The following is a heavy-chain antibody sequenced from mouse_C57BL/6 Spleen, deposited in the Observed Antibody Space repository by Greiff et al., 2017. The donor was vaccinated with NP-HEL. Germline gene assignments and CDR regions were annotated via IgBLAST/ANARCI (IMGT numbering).Heavy chain of an antibody. CDR1: GYTFTSYW. CDR3: ARGSELRNRVDY. V-gene: IGHV1-61*01. Sequence: QVQLQQPGAELVRPGSSVKLSCKASGYTFTSYWMDWVKQRPGQGLEWIGNIYPSDSETHYNQKFKDKATLTVDKSSSTAYMQLSSLTSEDSAVYYCARGSELRNRVDYWGQGTTLTVSS. D-gene: IGHD3-2*02. CDR2: IYPSDSET. J-gene: IGHJ2*01.